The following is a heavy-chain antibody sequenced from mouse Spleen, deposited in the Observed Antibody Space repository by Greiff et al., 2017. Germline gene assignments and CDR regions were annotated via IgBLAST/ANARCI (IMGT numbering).Heavy chain of an antibody. V-gene: IGHV5-9-3*01. CDR2: ISSGGSYT. CDR1: GFTFSSYA. CDR3: ARLKLGLDY. Sequence: EVQRVESGGGLVKPGGSLKLSCAASGFTFSSYAMSWVRQTPEKRLEWVATISSGGSYTYYPDSVKGRFTISRDNAKNTLYLQMSSLRSEDTAMYYCARLKLGLDYWGQGTTLTVSS. J-gene: IGHJ2*01. D-gene: IGHD4-1*01.